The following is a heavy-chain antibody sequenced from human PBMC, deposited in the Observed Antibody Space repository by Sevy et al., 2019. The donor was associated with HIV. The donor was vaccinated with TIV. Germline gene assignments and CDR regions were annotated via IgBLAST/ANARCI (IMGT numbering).Heavy chain of an antibody. CDR3: ARSGGFSDHGMDV. V-gene: IGHV1-8*01. CDR1: GYTFISFD. J-gene: IGHJ6*02. CDR2: MRPSSGNT. Sequence: ASVKVSCKASGYTFISFDINWVRQAPGQGLEWMGWMRPSSGNTAYAQKFQGRVTMTRSTSICTAYMDLSSPTSEDTAVYFCARSGGFSDHGMDVWGQGATVTVSS. D-gene: IGHD3-10*01.